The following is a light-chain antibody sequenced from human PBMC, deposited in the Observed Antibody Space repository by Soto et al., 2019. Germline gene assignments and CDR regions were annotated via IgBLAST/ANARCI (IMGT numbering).Light chain of an antibody. V-gene: IGKV4-1*01. Sequence: DIVMTQSPDSLAVSLGERATINCKSSQSVLHSSNNKNYLAWYQHKPGQPPKLLIYWASTRESGVPDRFSGSGSGTDFPLTISSLQAEDVAVYYCQQYYNVPRTFGQGTNLEIK. CDR2: WAS. CDR1: QSVLHSSNNKNY. CDR3: QQYYNVPRT. J-gene: IGKJ2*02.